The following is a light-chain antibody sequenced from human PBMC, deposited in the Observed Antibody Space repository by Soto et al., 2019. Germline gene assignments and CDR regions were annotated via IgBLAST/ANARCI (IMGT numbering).Light chain of an antibody. J-gene: IGKJ5*01. CDR1: QGISNY. CDR2: TTS. Sequence: AIRMTQSPSSISASTGDRVTITCRASQGISNYLAWYQQRPGKAPNLLIYTTSTLQSGVPSRFSGNGSGTDFTLTISCLQSEDFATYYCQQLHDYPITFGQGTRLEI. V-gene: IGKV1-8*01. CDR3: QQLHDYPIT.